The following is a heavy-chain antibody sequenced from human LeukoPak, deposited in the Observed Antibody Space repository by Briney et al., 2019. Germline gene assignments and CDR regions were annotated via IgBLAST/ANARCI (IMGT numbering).Heavy chain of an antibody. D-gene: IGHD2-8*01. CDR2: ISYDGSNK. CDR3: ARKWYGMDV. J-gene: IGHJ6*02. CDR1: GFTFSSYG. V-gene: IGHV3-30*03. Sequence: GGSLRLSCAASGFTFSSYGMHWVRQAPGKGLEWVAVISYDGSNKYYADSVKGRFTISRDNSKNTLYLQMNSLRAEDTAVYYCARKWYGMDVWGQGTAVTVSS.